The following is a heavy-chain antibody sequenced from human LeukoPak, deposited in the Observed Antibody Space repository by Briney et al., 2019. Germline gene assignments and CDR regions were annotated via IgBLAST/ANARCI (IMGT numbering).Heavy chain of an antibody. CDR3: ARAPSIVGAYSYFDY. CDR2: IYTSGST. CDR1: GGSISSGSYY. V-gene: IGHV4-61*02. Sequence: SQTLSLTCTVSGGSISSGSYYWSWIRQPAGKGLEWIGRIYTSGSTNYNPSLKSRVTMSVDTSKNQFSLKLSSVTAADTAVYYCARAPSIVGAYSYFDYWGQGTLVTVSS. J-gene: IGHJ4*02. D-gene: IGHD1-26*01.